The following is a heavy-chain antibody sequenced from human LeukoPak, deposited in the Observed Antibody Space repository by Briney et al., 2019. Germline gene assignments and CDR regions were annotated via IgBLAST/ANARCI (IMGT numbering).Heavy chain of an antibody. D-gene: IGHD6-19*01. CDR3: ARIAVAGRLYWYLDL. Sequence: ASVKVSCKASGYPFTGYYMHWVRQAPGQGLEWVGWINPNSGGTNYAQNFQGRVTMTRDTSISTAYMELSRLRSDDTAVYYCARIAVAGRLYWYLDLWGRGTLVTVSS. CDR1: GYPFTGYY. CDR2: INPNSGGT. J-gene: IGHJ2*01. V-gene: IGHV1-2*02.